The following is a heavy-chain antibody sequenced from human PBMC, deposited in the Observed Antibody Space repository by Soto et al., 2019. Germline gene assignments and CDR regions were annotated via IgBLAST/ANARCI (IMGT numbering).Heavy chain of an antibody. Sequence: ASVKVSWKASGYTFTSYYMHWVRQAPGQGLEWMGIINPSGGSTSYAQKFQGRVTMTRDTSTSTVYMELSSLRSEDTAVYYCARGSWYYDSSGYSYDYWGQGTLVTVSS. CDR3: ARGSWYYDSSGYSYDY. J-gene: IGHJ4*02. D-gene: IGHD3-22*01. CDR2: INPSGGST. V-gene: IGHV1-46*03. CDR1: GYTFTSYY.